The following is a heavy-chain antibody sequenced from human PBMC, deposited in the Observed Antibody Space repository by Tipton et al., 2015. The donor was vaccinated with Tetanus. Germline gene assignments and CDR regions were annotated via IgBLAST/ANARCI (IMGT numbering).Heavy chain of an antibody. V-gene: IGHV4-59*01. D-gene: IGHD2-21*01. CDR1: GGSISSYY. CDR2: IYYSGST. CDR3: SGGGAHVDY. Sequence: TLSLTCTVSGGSISSYYWSWIRQPPGKGLEWIGYIYYSGSTNYNPSLKSRVTISVDTSKNQFSLKLSSVTAADTAVYYCSGGGAHVDYWGQGVLVTVSS. J-gene: IGHJ4*02.